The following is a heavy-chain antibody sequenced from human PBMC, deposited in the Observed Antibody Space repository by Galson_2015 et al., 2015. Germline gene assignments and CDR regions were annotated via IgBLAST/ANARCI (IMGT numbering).Heavy chain of an antibody. J-gene: IGHJ6*02. CDR3: ARALVHCRGGSCYFGYYGMDV. CDR2: INAGNGNT. CDR1: GYTFARYA. Sequence: SVKVGCKASGYTFARYAVHWVRQSPGQGLEWMGCINAGNGNTRDSQKFQGRVTITRDTPASTAYMELSSLRSEVTAVYYCARALVHCRGGSCYFGYYGMDVWGQGTTVTVSS. V-gene: IGHV1-3*01. D-gene: IGHD2-15*01.